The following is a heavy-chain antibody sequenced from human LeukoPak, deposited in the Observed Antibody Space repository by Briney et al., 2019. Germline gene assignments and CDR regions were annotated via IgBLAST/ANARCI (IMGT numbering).Heavy chain of an antibody. CDR1: GGSFTTYY. CDR3: ARDYDVLTAYPPTQLFDP. V-gene: IGHV4-34*01. J-gene: IGHJ5*02. Sequence: PSETLSLTCAVYGGSFTTYYWSWIRQPPGKGLESMGEINHRGSTNYNPSLKSRATMSVDTSKNQFSLKLNSVTAADTGVYYCARDYDVLTAYPPTQLFDPWGQGTLVTVSS. D-gene: IGHD3-9*01. CDR2: INHRGST.